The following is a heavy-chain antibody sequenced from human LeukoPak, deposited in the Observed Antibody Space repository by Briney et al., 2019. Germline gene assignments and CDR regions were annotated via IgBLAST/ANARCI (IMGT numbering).Heavy chain of an antibody. J-gene: IGHJ3*02. Sequence: ASVKVSRKASGYTFTSYGISWVRQAPGQGLEWMGWISAYNGNTNYAQKLQGRVTMTTDTSTSTAYMELRSLRSDDTAVYYCARDPARYCSGSSCYRAFDIWGQGTMVTVSS. V-gene: IGHV1-18*01. CDR1: GYTFTSYG. CDR2: ISAYNGNT. CDR3: ARDPARYCSGSSCYRAFDI. D-gene: IGHD2-15*01.